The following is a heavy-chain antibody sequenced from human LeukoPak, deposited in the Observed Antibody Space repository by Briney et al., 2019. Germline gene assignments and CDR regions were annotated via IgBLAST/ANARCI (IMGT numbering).Heavy chain of an antibody. CDR1: GGSISSYY. J-gene: IGHJ6*02. CDR2: MYYSGST. D-gene: IGHD4-17*01. Sequence: SETLSLTCTVSGGSISSYYWSWIRQPPGKGLEWIGYMYYSGSTNYNPSLKSRVTISVDTSKNQFSLKVSSVTAADTAVYYCARVAVGSGDYEIYYGMDVWGQGTTVTVSS. CDR3: ARVAVGSGDYEIYYGMDV. V-gene: IGHV4-59*01.